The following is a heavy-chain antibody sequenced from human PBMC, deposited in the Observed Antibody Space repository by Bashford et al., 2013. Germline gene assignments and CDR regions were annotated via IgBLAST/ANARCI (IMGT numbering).Heavy chain of an antibody. CDR2: ISGSSGST. Sequence: GGPLRLSCAASGFIFDNFAMSWVRQAPGKGLEWVSAISGSSGSTYYADSVKGRFTISRDNSRNTLYLEMSSLRPEDTAVYFCARTHLSHTQGYDPSDYWGQGTLVTVSS. CDR3: ARTHLSHTQGYDPSDY. D-gene: IGHD3-16*01. J-gene: IGHJ4*02. CDR1: GFIFDNFA. V-gene: IGHV3-23*01.